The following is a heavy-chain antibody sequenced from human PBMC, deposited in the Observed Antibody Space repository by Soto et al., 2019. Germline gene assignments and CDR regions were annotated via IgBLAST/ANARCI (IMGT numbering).Heavy chain of an antibody. V-gene: IGHV3-72*01. CDR2: TRNKAESYTT. J-gene: IGHJ4*02. CDR3: ARVGAYNSAAY. CDR1: GFTFSDYY. D-gene: IGHD2-21*02. Sequence: EVQLVESGGGLVQPGGSLRLSCAASGFTFSDYYMDWVRQAPGKGLEWVGRTRNKAESYTTEYAASVKGRFTISRDDSKNSLYLHMISLKTDDTAVYYSARVGAYNSAAYWGQGTLVTVSS.